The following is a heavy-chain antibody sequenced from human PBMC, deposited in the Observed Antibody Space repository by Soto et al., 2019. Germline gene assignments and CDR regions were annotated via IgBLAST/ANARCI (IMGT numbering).Heavy chain of an antibody. D-gene: IGHD2-15*01. V-gene: IGHV4-30-4*01. CDR3: ATARGARYFDY. CDR1: GGSISSGDYY. CDR2: IYYRGST. Sequence: QVQLQESGPGLVKPSQTLSLPCTVSGGSISSGDYYCSWIRKPPGKVLEWIGYIYYRGSTYYNPSHESRVTISVDTSKNQFSLKLSSVTAADTAVYYCATARGARYFDYWGQGTLVTVSS. J-gene: IGHJ4*02.